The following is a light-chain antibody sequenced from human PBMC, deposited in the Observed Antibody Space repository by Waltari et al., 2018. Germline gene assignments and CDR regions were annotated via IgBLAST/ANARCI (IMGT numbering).Light chain of an antibody. V-gene: IGKV3-15*01. CDR2: GAS. Sequence: EIVMTQSPATLSVSPGERATLSCRASQSVSSNLAGYQQKPDQAPRLLIYGASTRATGIPARFSGSGSGTEFTLTISSMQSEDFAVYYCQQYNNWPETFGQGTKVEIK. CDR3: QQYNNWPET. J-gene: IGKJ1*01. CDR1: QSVSSN.